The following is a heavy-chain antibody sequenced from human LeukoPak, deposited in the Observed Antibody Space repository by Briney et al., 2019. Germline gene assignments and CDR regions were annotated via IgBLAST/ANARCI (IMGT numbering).Heavy chain of an antibody. J-gene: IGHJ4*02. CDR2: ISGSSRHK. Sequence: GGSLRLSCAASGFTFSSYTMNWVRQAPGKGLEWVSSISGSSRHKYYADSVKGRFTISRNNAKNSLYLQMNSLRAEDTAVYYCARTANFSAGYYIDYWGQGTLVTVSS. CDR1: GFTFSSYT. V-gene: IGHV3-21*01. CDR3: ARTANFSAGYYIDY. D-gene: IGHD3-3*01.